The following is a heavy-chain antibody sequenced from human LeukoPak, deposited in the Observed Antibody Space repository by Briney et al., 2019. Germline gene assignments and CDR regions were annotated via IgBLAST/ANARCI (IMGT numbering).Heavy chain of an antibody. D-gene: IGHD6-6*01. Sequence: GGSLRLSCAASGFTFSSYSMNWVRQAPGKGLEWVSYISSSSSTIYYADSVKGRFTISRDNAKNSLYLQMNSLRAEDTAVYYCARGMAARGGDFDYWGQGTLVTVSS. CDR3: ARGMAARGGDFDY. V-gene: IGHV3-48*04. J-gene: IGHJ4*02. CDR1: GFTFSSYS. CDR2: ISSSSSTI.